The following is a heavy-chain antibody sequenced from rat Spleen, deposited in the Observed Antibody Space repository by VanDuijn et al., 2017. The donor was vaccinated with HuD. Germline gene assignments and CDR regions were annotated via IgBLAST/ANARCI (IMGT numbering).Heavy chain of an antibody. CDR3: ATSYNNLFDY. D-gene: IGHD1-10*01. Sequence: EVQLVESGGGLVQPGGSLQVSCAASGFIFNNYDMAWVRQTPTKGLEWVASISSGGGGIYYPDSVKGRFTISRDNAKRSLYLQMDSLRSEDTATYYCATSYNNLFDYWGQGVMVTVSS. CDR1: GFIFNNYD. J-gene: IGHJ2*01. CDR2: ISSGGGGI. V-gene: IGHV5-25*01.